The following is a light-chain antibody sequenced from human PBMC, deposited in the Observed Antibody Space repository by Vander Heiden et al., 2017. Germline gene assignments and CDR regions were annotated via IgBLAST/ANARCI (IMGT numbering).Light chain of an antibody. CDR2: SAS. Sequence: IVLTQSPGTLSLSPGEGATLACRASQSVSSSYIAWYQQRPGQAPRLIIYSASSRATGIPDRFSGSGSGTDFTLTISRLESEDFAVYYCHHCGSSPRRTFGGGTKVEI. J-gene: IGKJ4*01. V-gene: IGKV3-20*01. CDR3: HHCGSSPRRT. CDR1: QSVSSSY.